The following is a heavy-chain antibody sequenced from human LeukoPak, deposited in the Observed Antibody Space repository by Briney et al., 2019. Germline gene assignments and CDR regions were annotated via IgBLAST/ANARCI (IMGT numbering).Heavy chain of an antibody. D-gene: IGHD3-10*01. V-gene: IGHV3-53*01. CDR2: IYSGGST. CDR3: ARAKRMELYYFDY. CDR1: GFXVSSNY. Sequence: GGSLRLSCAASGFXVSSNYISWVRQAPGKGLEWVSVIYSGGSTYYADSVKGRFTISRDNSKNTLYLQMNSLRAEDTAVYYCARAKRMELYYFDYWGQGTLVTVSS. J-gene: IGHJ4*02.